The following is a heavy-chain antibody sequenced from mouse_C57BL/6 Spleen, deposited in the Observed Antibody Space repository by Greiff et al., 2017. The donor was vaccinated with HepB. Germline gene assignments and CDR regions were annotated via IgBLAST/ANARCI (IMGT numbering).Heavy chain of an antibody. CDR2: IDPSDSYT. J-gene: IGHJ2*01. CDR3: AREELGRDYFDY. V-gene: IGHV1-69*01. D-gene: IGHD4-1*01. CDR1: GYTFTSYW. Sequence: VQLQQPGAELVMPGASVKLSCKASGYTFTSYWMHWVKQRPGQGLEWIGEIDPSDSYTNYNQKFKGKSTLTVDKSSSTAYMQLSSLTSEDSAVYYCAREELGRDYFDYWGQGTTLTVSS.